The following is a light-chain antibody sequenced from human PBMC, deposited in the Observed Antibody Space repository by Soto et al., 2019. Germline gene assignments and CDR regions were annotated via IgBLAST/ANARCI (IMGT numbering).Light chain of an antibody. CDR3: QQRSNWPPSWG. J-gene: IGKJ1*01. V-gene: IGKV3-11*01. CDR2: DAS. Sequence: EIVLTQSPATLSLSPGERATLSCRASQSVSSYLAWYQQKPGQAPRLLIYDASNRATGIPARFSGSGSGTDFTLTISSLEPEDFAVYYFQQRSNWPPSWGFGQGTKVEIK. CDR1: QSVSSY.